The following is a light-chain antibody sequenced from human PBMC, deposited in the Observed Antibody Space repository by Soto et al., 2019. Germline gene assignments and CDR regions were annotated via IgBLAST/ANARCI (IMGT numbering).Light chain of an antibody. CDR1: QSVGSSY. CDR2: GAS. V-gene: IGKV3-20*01. CDR3: QQYGSSPPYT. Sequence: EIVLTQSPGTLSLSPGERATLSCRASQSVGSSYLAWYQQKPGQALRLLIYGASSRATGIPDKFSGSGSGTDFTLTISRLEPEDFAVYYCQQYGSSPPYTFGQGTKLEIK. J-gene: IGKJ2*01.